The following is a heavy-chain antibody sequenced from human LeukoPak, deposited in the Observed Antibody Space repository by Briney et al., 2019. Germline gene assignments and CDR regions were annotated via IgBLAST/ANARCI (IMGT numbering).Heavy chain of an antibody. CDR1: GGSFSGYY. CDR3: ARDTTYYYGSGSADYFDY. Sequence: SETLSLTCAVYGGSFSGYYWSWIRQPAGKGLEWIGRIYTSGSTNYNPSLKSRVTMSVDTSKNQFSLKLRSVTAADTAVYYCARDTTYYYGSGSADYFDYWGQGTLVTVSS. V-gene: IGHV4-4*07. J-gene: IGHJ4*02. CDR2: IYTSGST. D-gene: IGHD3-10*01.